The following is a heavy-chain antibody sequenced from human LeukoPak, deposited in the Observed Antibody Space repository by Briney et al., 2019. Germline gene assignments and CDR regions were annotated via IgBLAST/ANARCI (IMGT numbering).Heavy chain of an antibody. CDR1: GGSFSGYY. J-gene: IGHJ6*03. Sequence: SETLSLTCAVYGGSFSGYYWSWIRQPPGKGLEWIGEINHSGSTNYNPSLKSRVTISVDTSKNQFSLKLSSVTAADPAVYYCARLRAKVRGVITQSFYYYYYMDVWGKGTTVTISS. V-gene: IGHV4-34*01. CDR3: ARLRAKVRGVITQSFYYYYYMDV. CDR2: INHSGST. D-gene: IGHD3-10*01.